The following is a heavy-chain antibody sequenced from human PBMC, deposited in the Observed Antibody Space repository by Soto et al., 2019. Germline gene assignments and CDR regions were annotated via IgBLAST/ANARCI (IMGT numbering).Heavy chain of an antibody. D-gene: IGHD3-3*01. CDR3: ARPSPQGTAACHVTILIEDTAPWVWWLSILPPAPRDPFDY. J-gene: IGHJ4*02. V-gene: IGHV3-33*01. CDR1: GFTFSSYG. Sequence: GGSLRLSCAASGFTFSSYGMHWVRQAPGKGLEWVAVIWYDGSNKYYADSVKGRFTISRDNSKNTLYLQMNSLRAGETVGYSCARPSPQGTAACHVTILIEDTAPWVWWLSILPPAPRDPFDYWGQGTLVTVSS. CDR2: IWYDGSNK.